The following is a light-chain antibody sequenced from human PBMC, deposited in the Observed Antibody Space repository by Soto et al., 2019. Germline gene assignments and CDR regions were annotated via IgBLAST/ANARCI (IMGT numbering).Light chain of an antibody. J-gene: IGKJ1*01. CDR3: QQYNNGPPWT. V-gene: IGKV3-15*01. CDR1: QSVSSN. CDR2: GAS. Sequence: EIVMTQSPATLSVSPGERATLSCRASQSVSSNLAWYQQKPGQAPRLLIYGASTRATGIPARFSGSGSGTEFPLTTGGRQSEDFEFYYCQQYNNGPPWTFGQGTRGE.